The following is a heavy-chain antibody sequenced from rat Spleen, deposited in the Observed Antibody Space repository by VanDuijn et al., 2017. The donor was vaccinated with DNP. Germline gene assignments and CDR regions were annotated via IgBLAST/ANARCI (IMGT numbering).Heavy chain of an antibody. V-gene: IGHV5S10*01. CDR1: GFTFSDYA. CDR2: ISYDGIRT. J-gene: IGHJ2*01. CDR3: ATQVHNSGSS. D-gene: IGHD4-3*01. Sequence: EVQLVESGGDLVQPGRSLILSCAASGFTFSDYAMAWVRQAPKKGLEWVATISYDGIRTYYRDSVKGRFTVSRDDAKSSLYLEMNSLRSDDTATYYCATQVHNSGSSWGQGVMVTVSS.